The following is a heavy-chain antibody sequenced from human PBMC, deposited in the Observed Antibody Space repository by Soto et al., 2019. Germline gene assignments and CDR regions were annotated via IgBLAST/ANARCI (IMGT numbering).Heavy chain of an antibody. CDR1: GFIFKMYW. CDR3: TRGPRPTSIGTGAF. D-gene: IGHD3-10*01. CDR2: ITDDGSTT. J-gene: IGHJ4*02. Sequence: GGSLILSCETSGFIFKMYWMHWVRQVPGQGPQWVARITDDGSTTYYAASVEGRFTISRDNAKNALYLQMTSLRPDDTAVYYCTRGPRPTSIGTGAFWGQGTLVTVSS. V-gene: IGHV3-74*01.